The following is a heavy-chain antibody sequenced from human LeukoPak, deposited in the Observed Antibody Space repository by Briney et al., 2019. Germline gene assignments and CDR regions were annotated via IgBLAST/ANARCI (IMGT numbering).Heavy chain of an antibody. Sequence: PGRSLRLSCAASGFTFSSYGMHWVRQAPGKGLEWVAVISYDGSNKYYADSVKGRFTISRDNSKNTVYLQMNSLRAEDTAVYYCAKNMWADSNAYYFDYWGQGTVVTVSS. CDR2: ISYDGSNK. J-gene: IGHJ4*02. CDR3: AKNMWADSNAYYFDY. V-gene: IGHV3-30*18. D-gene: IGHD5-18*01. CDR1: GFTFSSYG.